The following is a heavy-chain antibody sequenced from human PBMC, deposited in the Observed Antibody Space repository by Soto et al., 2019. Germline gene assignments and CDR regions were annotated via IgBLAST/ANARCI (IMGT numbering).Heavy chain of an antibody. CDR3: ARPGGVGEDNWFDP. J-gene: IGHJ5*02. V-gene: IGHV4-39*01. Sequence: QLQLQESGPGLVKPSETLSLTCTVSGGSISSSSYYWGWIRQPPGKGLEWIGSIYYSGSTYYNPSLKSRVTISVDTSKNQFSLKLSSVTAADTAVYYCARPGGVGEDNWFDPWGQGTLVTVSS. D-gene: IGHD3-16*01. CDR2: IYYSGST. CDR1: GGSISSSSYY.